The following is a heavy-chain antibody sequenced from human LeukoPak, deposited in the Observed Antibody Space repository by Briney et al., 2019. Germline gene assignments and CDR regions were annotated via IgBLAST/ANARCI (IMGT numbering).Heavy chain of an antibody. CDR3: ARRQYSGYDFDS. Sequence: GESLKISCKASGYIFTNYWIGWVRQMPGKGLEWMGIIYPRDSDTRYSPSFQGQVTVSADKSISTAYLQWNTLEASDTAMYYCARRQYSGYDFDSWGQGTLVTASS. J-gene: IGHJ4*02. CDR1: GYIFTNYW. D-gene: IGHD5-12*01. V-gene: IGHV5-51*01. CDR2: IYPRDSDT.